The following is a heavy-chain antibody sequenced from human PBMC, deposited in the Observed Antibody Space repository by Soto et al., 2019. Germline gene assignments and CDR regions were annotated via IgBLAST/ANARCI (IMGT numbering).Heavy chain of an antibody. Sequence: PGGSLRLSCAASGFTFSSYWMSWVRQAPGRGLEWVANIKQDGSEKYYVDSVKGRFTISRDNAKNSLYLQMNSLRAEDTAVYYCARVYLDVLRFLEWPTLDYYYMDVWGKGTLVTVSS. D-gene: IGHD3-3*01. CDR3: ARVYLDVLRFLEWPTLDYYYMDV. V-gene: IGHV3-7*01. CDR1: GFTFSSYW. J-gene: IGHJ6*03. CDR2: IKQDGSEK.